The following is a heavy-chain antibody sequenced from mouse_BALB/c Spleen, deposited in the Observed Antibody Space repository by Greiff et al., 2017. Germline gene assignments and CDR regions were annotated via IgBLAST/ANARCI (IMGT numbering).Heavy chain of an antibody. CDR3: ARSWGNYYAMDY. Sequence: EVQLVESGGGLVQPGGSRKLSCAASGFTFSSFGMHWVRQAPEKGLEWVAYISSGSSTIYYADTVKGRFTISRDNPKNTLFLQMTSLRSEDTAMYYCARSWGNYYAMDYWGQGTSVTVSS. J-gene: IGHJ4*01. V-gene: IGHV5-17*02. CDR2: ISSGSSTI. D-gene: IGHD2-1*01. CDR1: GFTFSSFG.